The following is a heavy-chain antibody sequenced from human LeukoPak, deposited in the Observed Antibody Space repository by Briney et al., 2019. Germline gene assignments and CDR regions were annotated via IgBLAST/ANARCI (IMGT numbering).Heavy chain of an antibody. CDR1: GFTVSSNY. J-gene: IGHJ4*02. CDR2: IKQDGSEK. D-gene: IGHD6-19*01. V-gene: IGHV3-7*01. Sequence: GGSLRLSCAASGFTVSSNYMSWVRQAPGKGLEWVANIKQDGSEKYYVDSVKGRFTISRDNAKNSLYLQMNSLRAEDTAVYYCARDLSYSSGWNFDYWGQGTLVTVSS. CDR3: ARDLSYSSGWNFDY.